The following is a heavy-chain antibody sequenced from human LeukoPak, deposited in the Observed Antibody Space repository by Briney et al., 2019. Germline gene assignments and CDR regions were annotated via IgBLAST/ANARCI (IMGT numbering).Heavy chain of an antibody. CDR3: AREAATTVTMSFWFDP. CDR1: GGTFSSYA. CDR2: IIPIFGTA. J-gene: IGHJ5*02. D-gene: IGHD4-17*01. Sequence: SVKVSCKAPGGTFSSYAINWLRQAPGQGLEWMGGIIPIFGTANYAQKFQGRVTTTTDESTSTAYMELSSLRSEDTAVYYCAREAATTVTMSFWFDPWGQGTLVTVSS. V-gene: IGHV1-69*05.